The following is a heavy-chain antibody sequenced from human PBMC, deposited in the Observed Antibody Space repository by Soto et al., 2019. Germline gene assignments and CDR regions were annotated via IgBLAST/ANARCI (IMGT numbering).Heavy chain of an antibody. D-gene: IGHD6-6*01. CDR2: IYYSGST. Sequence: SETLSLTCTVSGGSISSYYWSWIRQPPGKGLEWIGYIYYSGSTNYNPSLKSRVTISLDTSKNQFSLKLSSVTAADTAVYHCARAIGLGIPYYYYMDVWGKGTTVTVSS. CDR3: ARAIGLGIPYYYYMDV. CDR1: GGSISSYY. J-gene: IGHJ6*03. V-gene: IGHV4-59*01.